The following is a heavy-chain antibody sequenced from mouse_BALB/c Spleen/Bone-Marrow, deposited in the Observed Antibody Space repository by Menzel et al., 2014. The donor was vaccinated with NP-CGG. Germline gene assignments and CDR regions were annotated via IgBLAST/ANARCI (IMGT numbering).Heavy chain of an antibody. CDR2: IDPANGNT. D-gene: IGHD1-1*01. CDR3: ARYYYGTLLDY. CDR1: GFNIKDTY. V-gene: IGHV14-3*02. Sequence: VQLVESGAELVKSGASVKLSCTASGFNIKDTYMHWVKQRPEQGLEWIGRIDPANGNTKYDPKFQGKATITADTSSNTAYLQLSSLTSEDTAVYYCARYYYGTLLDYWGQGTTLTVSS. J-gene: IGHJ2*01.